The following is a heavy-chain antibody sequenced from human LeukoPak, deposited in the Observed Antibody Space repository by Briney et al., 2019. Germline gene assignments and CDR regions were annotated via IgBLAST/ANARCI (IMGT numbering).Heavy chain of an antibody. CDR1: GFTLSNYD. V-gene: IGHV3-21*01. CDR2: ISTSSRYI. J-gene: IGHJ5*02. Sequence: TGGSLRLSCAASGFTLSNYDMNWVRQAPGKGLEWVSSISTSSRYIYYKDSVRGRFTISRDDAKNSLYLQMNSLRAEDTAVYYWARADCSSSTCYLRRSWFDPWGQGTLVTVSS. CDR3: ARADCSSSTCYLRRSWFDP. D-gene: IGHD2-2*01.